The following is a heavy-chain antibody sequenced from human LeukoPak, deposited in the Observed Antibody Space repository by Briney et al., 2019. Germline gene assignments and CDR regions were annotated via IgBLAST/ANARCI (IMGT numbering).Heavy chain of an antibody. CDR2: IYYSGST. CDR3: AAYCSSTSCNPGGFDY. CDR1: GGSISSYY. Sequence: SETLSLTCTVSGGSISSYYWSWIRRPPGKGLEWIGYIYYSGSTNYNPSLKSRVTISVDTSKNQFSLKLSSVTAADTAVYYCAAYCSSTSCNPGGFDYWGQGTLVTISS. J-gene: IGHJ4*02. V-gene: IGHV4-59*01. D-gene: IGHD2-2*01.